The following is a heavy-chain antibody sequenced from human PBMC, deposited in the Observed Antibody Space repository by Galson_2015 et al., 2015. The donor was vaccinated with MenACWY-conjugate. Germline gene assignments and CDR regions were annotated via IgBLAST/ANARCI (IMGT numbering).Heavy chain of an antibody. CDR2: ISSSSSYT. Sequence: SLRLSCAASGFTFSDYYMSWIRQAPGKGLEWVSYISSSSSYTNYADSVRGRFTISRDNAKNSLYLQMNSLRAEDTAVYYCARDLVGYSDYWGQGTLVTVSS. CDR1: GFTFSDYY. J-gene: IGHJ4*02. D-gene: IGHD2-8*02. V-gene: IGHV3-11*05. CDR3: ARDLVGYSDY.